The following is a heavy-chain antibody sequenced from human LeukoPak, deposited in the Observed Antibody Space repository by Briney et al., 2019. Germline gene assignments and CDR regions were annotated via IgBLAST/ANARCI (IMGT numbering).Heavy chain of an antibody. J-gene: IGHJ4*02. Sequence: ASVKVSCKASGGTFSSYAISWVRQAPGQGLEWMGGIIPIFGTANYAQKFQGRVTITTDESTSTTYMELSSLRSEDTAVYYCARASYSGSYSADYWGQGTLVTVSS. CDR3: ARASYSGSYSADY. CDR2: IIPIFGTA. V-gene: IGHV1-69*05. CDR1: GGTFSSYA. D-gene: IGHD1-26*01.